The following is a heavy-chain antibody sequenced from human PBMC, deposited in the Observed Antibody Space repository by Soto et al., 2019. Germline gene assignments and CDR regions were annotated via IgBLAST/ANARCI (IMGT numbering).Heavy chain of an antibody. J-gene: IGHJ4*02. V-gene: IGHV3-74*01. CDR3: ARVGLR. Sequence: GGSLRLSCAASGFTFSNYWMHWVRQAPGKGLVWVSHISGDGSITTYADSVKGRFTISRDNAKNTLYLQMNSLRAEDTAVYYCARVGLRWGQGTLVTVSS. CDR2: ISGDGSIT. CDR1: GFTFSNYW. D-gene: IGHD4-17*01.